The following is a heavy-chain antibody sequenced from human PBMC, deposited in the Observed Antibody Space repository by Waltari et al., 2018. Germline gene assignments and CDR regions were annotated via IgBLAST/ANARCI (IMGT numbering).Heavy chain of an antibody. CDR2: SNHAGYT. Sequence: QVQLQQWGAGLLQSSETLSLTCAVYGGSFSGYSWGWVRQPPWKGLEWIGESNHAGYTNQHPARRSRVTRSADTSKSQFALKLNSVTAADTAVYYGVRLEDCTGPGGHCYSGDPFALDVWGQGTTVTVSS. J-gene: IGHJ6*02. D-gene: IGHD2-15*01. V-gene: IGHV4-34*02. CDR1: GGSFSGYS. CDR3: VRLEDCTGPGGHCYSGDPFALDV.